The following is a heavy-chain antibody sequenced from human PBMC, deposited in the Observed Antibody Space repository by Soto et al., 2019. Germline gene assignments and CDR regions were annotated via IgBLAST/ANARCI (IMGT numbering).Heavy chain of an antibody. D-gene: IGHD6-13*01. Sequence: EVQLLESGGGLVQPGRSLRLSCTASGFTFSSHAMTWVRQAPGKWLEWVSGLSDSGDSIYYADSVKGRFTIYRDNSMKTLYLQMNTLRVEDTAVYYCAKVSSSWYAGFFDLWGQGTLVTVSS. CDR3: AKVSSSWYAGFFDL. CDR2: LSDSGDSI. CDR1: GFTFSSHA. J-gene: IGHJ4*02. V-gene: IGHV3-23*01.